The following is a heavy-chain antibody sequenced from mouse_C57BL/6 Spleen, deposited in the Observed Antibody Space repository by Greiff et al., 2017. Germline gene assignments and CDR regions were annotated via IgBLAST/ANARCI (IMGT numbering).Heavy chain of an antibody. V-gene: IGHV1-18*01. CDR1: GYTFTDYN. Sequence: VQLKESGPELVKPGASVKIPCKASGYTFTDYNMDWVKQSHGKSLEWIGDINPNNGGTIYNQKFKGKATLTVDKSSSTAYMELRSLTSEDTAVYYCALITTVNYWGQGTLVTVSA. CDR2: INPNNGGT. J-gene: IGHJ3*01. CDR3: ALITTVNY. D-gene: IGHD1-1*01.